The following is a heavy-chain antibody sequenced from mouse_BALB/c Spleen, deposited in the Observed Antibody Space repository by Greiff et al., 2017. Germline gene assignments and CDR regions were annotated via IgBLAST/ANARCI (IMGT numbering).Heavy chain of an antibody. D-gene: IGHD1-2*01. CDR3: ARWITAWYFDV. CDR1: GYTFTSYV. CDR2: INPYNDGT. J-gene: IGHJ1*01. Sequence: VQLQQSGTVLARPGASVKMSCKASGYTFTSYVMHWVKQKPGQGLEWIGYINPYNDGTKYNEKFKGKATLTSDKSSSTAYMELSSLTSEDSAVYYCARWITAWYFDVWGAGTTVTVSS. V-gene: IGHV1-14*01.